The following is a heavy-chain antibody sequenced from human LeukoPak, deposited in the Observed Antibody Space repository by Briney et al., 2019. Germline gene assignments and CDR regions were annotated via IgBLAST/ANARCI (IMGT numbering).Heavy chain of an antibody. CDR2: ISSSGSTI. D-gene: IGHD6-13*01. J-gene: IGHJ5*02. Sequence: GSLRLSCAASGFTFSDYYMSWIRQAPGKGLEWVSYISSSGSTIYYADSVKGRFTISRDNAKNSLYLQMNSLRAEDTAVYYCARAELAAADPNWFDPWGQGTLVTVSS. V-gene: IGHV3-11*04. CDR1: GFTFSDYY. CDR3: ARAELAAADPNWFDP.